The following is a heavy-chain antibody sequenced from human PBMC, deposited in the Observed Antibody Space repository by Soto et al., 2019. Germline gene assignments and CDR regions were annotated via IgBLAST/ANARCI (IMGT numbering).Heavy chain of an antibody. CDR2: IIPIFGTA. CDR3: ARPYQDIVVVPAAIPPIYYYYGMDV. V-gene: IGHV1-69*01. D-gene: IGHD2-2*02. CDR1: GGTFSSYA. Sequence: QVQLVQSGAEVKKPGSSVKVSCKASGGTFSSYAISWVRQAPGQGLEWMGGIIPIFGTANYAQKIQGRVTITADESTSTDYMRLSSLRSEETAVYYCARPYQDIVVVPAAIPPIYYYYGMDVWGQGTTVTVSS. J-gene: IGHJ6*02.